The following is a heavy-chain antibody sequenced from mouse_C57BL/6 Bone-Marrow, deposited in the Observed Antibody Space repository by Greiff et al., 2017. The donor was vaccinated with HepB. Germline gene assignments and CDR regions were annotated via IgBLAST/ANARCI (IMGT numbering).Heavy chain of an antibody. CDR2: INTGGTYT. J-gene: IGHJ2*01. CDR3: TRDRFDYYFDY. CDR1: GFTFSTSG. D-gene: IGHD2-14*01. Sequence: EVHLVESGGDLVKPGGSLKLSCAASGFTFSTSGMSWVRQTPDRRLEWVATINTGGTYTYYADSVRGRFTISKDSAKNTLFLLMSGLKSEDSAIYYCTRDRFDYYFDYWGQGTTLTVSS. V-gene: IGHV5-6*01.